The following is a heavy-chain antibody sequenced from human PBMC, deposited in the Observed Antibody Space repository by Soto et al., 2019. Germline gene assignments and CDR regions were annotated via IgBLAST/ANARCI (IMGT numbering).Heavy chain of an antibody. D-gene: IGHD3-16*01. CDR2: IKSETDGGTT. Sequence: EVQQVESGGGLVKPGGSLRLSCAASGFNFKNAWMNWVRQAPGKGLEWVGRIKSETDGGTTDYAAPVKGRFTISRDDSKSTLFLQMNSPKTEDTGVYYCAAMKTYWGQGTPVTVSS. J-gene: IGHJ4*02. CDR3: AAMKTY. V-gene: IGHV3-15*07. CDR1: GFNFKNAW.